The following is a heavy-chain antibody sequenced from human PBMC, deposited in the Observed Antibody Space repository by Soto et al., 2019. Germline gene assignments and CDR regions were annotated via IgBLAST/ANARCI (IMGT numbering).Heavy chain of an antibody. J-gene: IGHJ4*02. CDR1: GGSISNSRYC. D-gene: IGHD1-26*01. CDR3: ARAPYSGSYGYYFVY. CDR2: LYYSGST. Sequence: PSETLSLTCTVSGGSISNSRYCWGWIRQPPGKGLEWIGSLYYSGSTYYNPSLKSRVTISVDMSKNKFSLKLSFVTAADTAVYYCARAPYSGSYGYYFVYWGQGTLVTVSS. V-gene: IGHV4-39*01.